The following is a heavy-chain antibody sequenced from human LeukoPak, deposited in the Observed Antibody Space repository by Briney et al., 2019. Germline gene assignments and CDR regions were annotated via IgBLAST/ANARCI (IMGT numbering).Heavy chain of an antibody. V-gene: IGHV4-31*03. J-gene: IGHJ3*02. CDR3: ATPYCSSISCLDVFNM. Sequence: SETLSLTCSVSGVSVSDGRYYWTWIRQHPGKGLEWIGYKYYSGSAKYNPSLKSRLTISADTSKNQFSLQLSSVTAADTATYYCATPYCSSISCLDVFNMWGQGTRVTVSS. D-gene: IGHD2-2*01. CDR1: GVSVSDGRYY. CDR2: KYYSGSA.